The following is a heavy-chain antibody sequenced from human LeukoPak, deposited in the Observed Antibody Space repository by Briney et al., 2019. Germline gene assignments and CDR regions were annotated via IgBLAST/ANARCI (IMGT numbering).Heavy chain of an antibody. CDR2: ISWNSGSI. D-gene: IGHD4-17*01. CDR1: GFTFDDYA. V-gene: IGHV3-9*01. CDR3: AKSTRGYGDLYYFDY. Sequence: GGSLRLSCAASGFTFDDYAMHWVRQAPGKGLEWVSGISWNSGSIGYADSVKGRFTISRDNAKNSLYLQMNSLRAEDTALYYCAKSTRGYGDLYYFDYWGQGTLVTVSS. J-gene: IGHJ4*02.